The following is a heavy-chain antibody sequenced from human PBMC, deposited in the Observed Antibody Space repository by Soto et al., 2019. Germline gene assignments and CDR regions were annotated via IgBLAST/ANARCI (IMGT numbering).Heavy chain of an antibody. D-gene: IGHD3-3*01. CDR3: ARDRRITIFGVDKGRDAFDI. CDR1: GFTFSSYG. CDR2: IWYDGSNK. Sequence: GGSLRLSCAASGFTFSSYGMHWVRQAPGKGLEWVAVIWYDGSNKYYADSVRGRFTISRDNSKNTLYLQMNSLRAEDTAVYYCARDRRITIFGVDKGRDAFDIWGQGTMVTVSS. J-gene: IGHJ3*02. V-gene: IGHV3-33*01.